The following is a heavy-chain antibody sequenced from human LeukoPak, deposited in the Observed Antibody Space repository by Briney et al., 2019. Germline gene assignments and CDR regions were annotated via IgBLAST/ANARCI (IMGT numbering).Heavy chain of an antibody. J-gene: IGHJ5*02. CDR1: GFTFSDYY. CDR3: ASGVEEWFDP. V-gene: IGHV3-11*06. Sequence: PGGSLRLSCAASGFTFSDYYMNWIRQAPGKGLEWVSDISSSSSYIYYADSVKGRFTISRDNAKNSLYLQMNSLRAEDTAVYYCASGVEEWFDPWGQGTLVTVSS. D-gene: IGHD2-8*01. CDR2: ISSSSSYI.